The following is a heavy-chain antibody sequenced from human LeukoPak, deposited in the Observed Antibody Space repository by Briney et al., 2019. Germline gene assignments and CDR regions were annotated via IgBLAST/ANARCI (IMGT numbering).Heavy chain of an antibody. V-gene: IGHV4-61*01. CDR1: GGSVSSDSDY. CDR2: IYYSGAT. CDR3: ASRRLKGAFDI. J-gene: IGHJ3*02. D-gene: IGHD3-16*01. Sequence: SETLSLTCTVSGGSVSSDSDYWSVIRQPPGKGLEWIAYIYYSGATNYNPSLRSRVTILIDTSKNQFSLKLSSVTAADTAVYYCASRRLKGAFDIWGQGTMVTVSS.